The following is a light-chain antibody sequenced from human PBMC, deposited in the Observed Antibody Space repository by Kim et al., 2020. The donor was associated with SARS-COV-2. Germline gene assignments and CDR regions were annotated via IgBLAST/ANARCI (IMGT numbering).Light chain of an antibody. CDR3: QLYGSYSVCS. CDR2: TAS. J-gene: IGKJ1*01. CDR1: QNIDTW. V-gene: IGKV1-5*01. Sequence: DIQMTQSPSTLSASVGDTVSITCRASQNIDTWLDWYQKKPGKAPRLLIHTASSLESGVPPRFSGSGSGTEFTLTISSLHPADSASYYFQLYGSYSVCSFGQGAKVYI.